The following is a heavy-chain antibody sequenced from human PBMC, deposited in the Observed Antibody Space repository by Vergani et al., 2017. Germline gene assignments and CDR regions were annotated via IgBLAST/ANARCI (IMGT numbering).Heavy chain of an antibody. D-gene: IGHD2-15*01. J-gene: IGHJ6*03. V-gene: IGHV3-30*04. CDR2: ISYDGSNK. Sequence: QVQLVESGGGVVQPGRSLRLSCAASGFTFSSYAMHWVRQAPGKGLEWVAVISYDGSNKYYADSVKGRFTISRDNSKNTLYLQMNSLRAEDTAVYYCARHCSGGSFNLAYMDVWGKGP. CDR1: GFTFSSYA. CDR3: ARHCSGGSFNLAYMDV.